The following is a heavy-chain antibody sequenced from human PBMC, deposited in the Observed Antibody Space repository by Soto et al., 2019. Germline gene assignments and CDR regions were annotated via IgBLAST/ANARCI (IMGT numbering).Heavy chain of an antibody. Sequence: KPSETLSLTCTVSGGSISSGDYYWSWIRQPPGKGLEWIGYIYYSGSTYYNPSLKSRVTISVDTSKNQFSLKLSSVTAADTAVYYCATYIAGGRFDPWGQGTLVTVSS. V-gene: IGHV4-30-4*01. CDR1: GGSISSGDYY. CDR3: ATYIAGGRFDP. D-gene: IGHD3-16*01. J-gene: IGHJ5*02. CDR2: IYYSGST.